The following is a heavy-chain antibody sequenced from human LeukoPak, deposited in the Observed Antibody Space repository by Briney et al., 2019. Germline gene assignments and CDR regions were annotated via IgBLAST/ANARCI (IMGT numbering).Heavy chain of an antibody. CDR1: GGSISSSSYY. V-gene: IGHV4-39*07. CDR2: FSSGGSA. D-gene: IGHD1-7*01. J-gene: IGHJ4*02. CDR3: ARKQTGTMYDV. Sequence: SETLSLTCIVPGGSISSSSYYWAWIRQSPGKGLEWIGTFSSGGSAYYNPPLTSRVFISKDTSDNQFSLRLYSVTAADTAVYYCARKQTGTMYDVWGQGTQVTVSS.